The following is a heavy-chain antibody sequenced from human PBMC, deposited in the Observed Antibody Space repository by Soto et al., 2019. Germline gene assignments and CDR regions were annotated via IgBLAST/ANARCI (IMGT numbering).Heavy chain of an antibody. CDR3: ARDGSMVRERWFDP. J-gene: IGHJ5*02. CDR1: GFTFMGYW. Sequence: EVQLVESGGGVVQPGGSLRLSCAASGFTFMGYWMHWVRQGPGKGPVWVARINNDGIDTTYADSVKGRFTISRDNTNNMVYLEMNSLRADDTAVYYCARDGSMVRERWFDPWGQGTLVTVSS. V-gene: IGHV3-74*03. CDR2: INNDGIDT. D-gene: IGHD3-10*01.